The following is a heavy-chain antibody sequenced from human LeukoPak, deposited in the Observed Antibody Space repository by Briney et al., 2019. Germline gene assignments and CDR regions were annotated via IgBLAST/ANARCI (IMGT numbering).Heavy chain of an antibody. V-gene: IGHV4-38-2*02. CDR1: GYSISSGYY. CDR2: IYHSGST. Sequence: SETLSLTCTVSGYSISSGYYWGWIRQPPGKGLEWIGSIYHSGSTYYNPSLKSRVTISVDTSKNQFSLKLSSVTAADTAVYYCARGSWYSSSSFDYWGQGTLVTVSS. CDR3: ARGSWYSSSSFDY. J-gene: IGHJ4*02. D-gene: IGHD6-6*01.